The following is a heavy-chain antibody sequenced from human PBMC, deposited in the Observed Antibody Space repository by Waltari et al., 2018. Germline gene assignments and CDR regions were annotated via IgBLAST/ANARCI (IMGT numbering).Heavy chain of an antibody. CDR2: AYYSSKWSN. D-gene: IGHD3-10*01. V-gene: IGHV6-1*01. J-gene: IGHJ3*02. CDR1: GDSVSRYGAA. CDR3: ASGRDSAFDI. Sequence: QVQLQQSGPGLVKPSQTLSLTCAISGDSVSRYGAAWNWIRQSPSRGLEWLGRAYYSSKWSNDYSVSVKSRITINPDTSKTQFSLQLHSVTPDDTAVYYCASGRDSAFDIWGQGTIVTVSS.